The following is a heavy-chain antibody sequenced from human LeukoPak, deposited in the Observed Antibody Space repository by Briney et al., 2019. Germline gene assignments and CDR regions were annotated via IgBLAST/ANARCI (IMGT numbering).Heavy chain of an antibody. Sequence: GGSLRLSCATSGFTLSSYSMNWVRQAPGKGLEWVSYISSGSTTIYYADSVKGRFTISRDNAKSSLYLQMNSLRAEDTAVYYCARDVEQWLVRVYYFDYWGQGTLVTVSS. J-gene: IGHJ4*02. CDR3: ARDVEQWLVRVYYFDY. CDR2: ISSGSTTI. V-gene: IGHV3-48*01. CDR1: GFTLSSYS. D-gene: IGHD6-19*01.